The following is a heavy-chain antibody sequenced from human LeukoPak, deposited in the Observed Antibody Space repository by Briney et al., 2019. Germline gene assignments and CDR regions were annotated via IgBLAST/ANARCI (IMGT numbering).Heavy chain of an antibody. CDR1: GFTFSSYW. CDR3: ASDLSRTLVY. D-gene: IGHD1-14*01. Sequence: GGPLRLSCAASGFTFSSYWMSWVRHAPGKGREYVANIKEDGSEKHYVHPVKGRFTVSRDNAKNSLYLQMSSLRAEDTAVYYCASDLSRTLVYWGQGTLVTVSS. CDR2: IKEDGSEK. J-gene: IGHJ4*02. V-gene: IGHV3-7*01.